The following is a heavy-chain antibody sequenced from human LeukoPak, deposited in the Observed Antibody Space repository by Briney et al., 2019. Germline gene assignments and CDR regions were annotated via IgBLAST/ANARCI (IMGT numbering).Heavy chain of an antibody. CDR3: TSGNSYDFWSGPPLYY. D-gene: IGHD3-3*01. J-gene: IGHJ4*02. CDR1: GGSFSGYY. V-gene: IGHV4-34*01. Sequence: SETLSLTCAVYGGSFSGYYWSWIRRPPGNGLEWIGEINHSGSTNKNPSLKSRVTISVDTPKNQFSLKLSSVTAADTAVYYCTSGNSYDFWSGPPLYYWGQGALVTVSS. CDR2: INHSGST.